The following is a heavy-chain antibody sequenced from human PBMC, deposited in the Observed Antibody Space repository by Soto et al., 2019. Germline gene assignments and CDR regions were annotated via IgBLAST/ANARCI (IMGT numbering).Heavy chain of an antibody. CDR3: TSGYYYDTSGYYYGGEYFDY. Sequence: EVQLVESGGGLVQPGGSLKLSCAASGFTFSGSAVHWVRQASGKGLEWLGRIRSKFDSYATVYSGSVNGRFTISRDDSQNTAYLQMNSLKTEDTAVYYCTSGYYYDTSGYYYGGEYFDYWGQGTLVTVSS. CDR1: GFTFSGSA. V-gene: IGHV3-73*02. D-gene: IGHD3-22*01. J-gene: IGHJ4*02. CDR2: IRSKFDSYAT.